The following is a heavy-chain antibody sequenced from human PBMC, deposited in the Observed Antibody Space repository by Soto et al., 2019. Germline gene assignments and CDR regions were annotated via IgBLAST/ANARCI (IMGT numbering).Heavy chain of an antibody. CDR2: ISSNGGST. CDR1: GFTFSSYA. Sequence: EVQLVESGGGLVQPGGSLRLSCAASGFTFSSYAMHWVRQAPGKGLEYVSAISSNGGSTYYANSVKGRFTISRDNSKNTLYLQRGSLRAEDMAVYYCARQWLDSYYFDYWGPGTLVTVSS. D-gene: IGHD6-19*01. J-gene: IGHJ4*02. CDR3: ARQWLDSYYFDY. V-gene: IGHV3-64*01.